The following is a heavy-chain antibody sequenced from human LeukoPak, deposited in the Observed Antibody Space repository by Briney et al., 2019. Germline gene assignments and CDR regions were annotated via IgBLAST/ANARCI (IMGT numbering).Heavy chain of an antibody. V-gene: IGHV4-39*07. CDR1: GGSISGSSYY. CDR3: TRQSGHYLDY. CDR2: THHSGSA. J-gene: IGHJ4*02. D-gene: IGHD2-15*01. Sequence: SETLSLTCTVSGGSISGSSYYWGWIRQPPGKGLEWIGETHHSGSANYNPPLKSRVTISVDMSKNQFSLKLSSVTAADTAVYYCTRQSGHYLDYWGQGTLVTVSS.